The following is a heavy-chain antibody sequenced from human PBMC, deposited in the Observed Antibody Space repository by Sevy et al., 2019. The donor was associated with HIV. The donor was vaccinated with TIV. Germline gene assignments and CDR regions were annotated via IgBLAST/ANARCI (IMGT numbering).Heavy chain of an antibody. J-gene: IGHJ6*02. CDR3: AKDTAPHYYDSSGQYYYYYGMDV. V-gene: IGHV3-9*01. CDR2: ISWNSGSI. Sequence: SLKISCAASGFTFDDYAMHWVRQAPGKGLEWVSGISWNSGSIGYADSVKGRFTISRDNAKNTLYLQMNSLSAEDTALYYGAKDTAPHYYDSSGQYYYYYGMDVWGQGTTVTVSS. D-gene: IGHD3-22*01. CDR1: GFTFDDYA.